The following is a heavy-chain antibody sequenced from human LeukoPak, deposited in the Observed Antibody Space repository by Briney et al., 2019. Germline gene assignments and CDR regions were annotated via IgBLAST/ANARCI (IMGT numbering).Heavy chain of an antibody. V-gene: IGHV4-59*08. J-gene: IGHJ3*02. CDR2: NSGST. Sequence: PSETLSLTCTVSGDSLSDYFWSWIRQPPGKGLEWIGYNSGSTNYNASLKSRVTILLVRSKNQFSLKLSSVTAADTAVYYCARGRGYGGNYLRSFDIRGQGTMVTVSS. CDR3: ARGRGYGGNYLRSFDI. D-gene: IGHD1-26*01. CDR1: GDSLSDYF.